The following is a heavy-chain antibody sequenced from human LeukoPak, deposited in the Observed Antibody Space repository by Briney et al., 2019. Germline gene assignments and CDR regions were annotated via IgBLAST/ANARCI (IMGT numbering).Heavy chain of an antibody. D-gene: IGHD4-17*01. Sequence: GGSLRLSCAASGFTFSGYSMTWVRQAPGKGLDWVSSINNGGTDTYYADSVKGRFTISRDNSKNTLYLQINSLSADDTAIYYCAAAVTTGRAEHYWGQGTLVTVSS. J-gene: IGHJ4*02. V-gene: IGHV3-23*01. CDR2: INNGGTDT. CDR1: GFTFSGYS. CDR3: AAAVTTGRAEHY.